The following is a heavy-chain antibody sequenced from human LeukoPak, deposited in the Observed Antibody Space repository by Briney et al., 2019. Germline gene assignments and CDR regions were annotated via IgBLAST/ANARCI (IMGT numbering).Heavy chain of an antibody. V-gene: IGHV3-74*01. CDR1: GFTFSGYW. CDR2: IDNDGHGI. J-gene: IGHJ6*03. D-gene: IGHD3-3*01. Sequence: GGSLRLSCVTSGFTFSGYWMHWVRQGPEKGLELVSRIDNDGHGIIYADSVKGRFTTSRDNVKNTLYLQMSSLRVEDTAVYYCAAGGGWDPSFGVVTHIDAWGEGTTVVVS. CDR3: AAGGGWDPSFGVVTHIDA.